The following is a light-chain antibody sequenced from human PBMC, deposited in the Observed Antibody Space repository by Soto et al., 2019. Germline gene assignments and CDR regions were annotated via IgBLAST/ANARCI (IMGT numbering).Light chain of an antibody. CDR3: VQNHNLVT. CDR1: QGIGSD. J-gene: IGKJ4*01. V-gene: IGKV1-6*01. Sequence: AIEMTQSPSSLSASVGDRVTITCRASQGIGSDLGWYQQTPGKAPQLLIYAGSSLHSGVPSRFSGSGSGTDFTLTSSSLQIDEFGTYYYVQNHNLVTFGGGTKVEI. CDR2: AGS.